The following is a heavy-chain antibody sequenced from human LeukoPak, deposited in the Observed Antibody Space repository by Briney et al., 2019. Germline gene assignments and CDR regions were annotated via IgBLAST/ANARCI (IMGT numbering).Heavy chain of an antibody. CDR3: ARGRKLSGKNAFDI. J-gene: IGHJ3*02. CDR2: MNPNSGNT. D-gene: IGHD3-10*01. V-gene: IGHV1-8*02. CDR1: GYTFTTYD. Sequence: ASVKVSCKASGYTFTTYDINWVRQATGQGLEWMGWMNPNSGNTGYAQKFQGRVTMTRNTSISTAYMELSSLRSEDTAVYYCARGRKLSGKNAFDIWGQGTVVTVSS.